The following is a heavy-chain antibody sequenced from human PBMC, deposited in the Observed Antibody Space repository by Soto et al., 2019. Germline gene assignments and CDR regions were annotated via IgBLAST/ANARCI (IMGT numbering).Heavy chain of an antibody. Sequence: QVQLQESGPGLVKPSGTLSLTCAVSGGSIIRSNWWSWVRQPPGKGLEWIGEIFHSGSTNYNPSLKSGVTISVDKPKNRLSLTLNSVTAADPAVFYWGAWGIFSEWGGSPPFTYWGQGTLVTVSS. D-gene: IGHD3-3*01. CDR2: IFHSGST. CDR1: GGSIIRSNW. CDR3: GAWGIFSEWGGSPPFTY. V-gene: IGHV4-4*02. J-gene: IGHJ4*02.